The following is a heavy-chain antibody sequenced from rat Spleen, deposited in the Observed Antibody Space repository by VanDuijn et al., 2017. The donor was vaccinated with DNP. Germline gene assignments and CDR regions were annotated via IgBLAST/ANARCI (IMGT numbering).Heavy chain of an antibody. Sequence: EVQLVESGGGLVQPGRSLKLSCAASGFTFSNYYMAWVRQAPTKGLEWVASITNSGGSTYYRDSVKGRFTISRDNAKSTLYLQMDSLRSEDTATYYCTRMDWFAYWGQGTLVTVSS. J-gene: IGHJ3*01. CDR1: GFTFSNYY. V-gene: IGHV5S23*01. CDR3: TRMDWFAY. CDR2: ITNSGGST.